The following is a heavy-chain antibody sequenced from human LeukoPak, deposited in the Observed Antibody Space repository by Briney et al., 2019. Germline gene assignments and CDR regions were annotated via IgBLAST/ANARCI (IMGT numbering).Heavy chain of an antibody. D-gene: IGHD3-3*02. Sequence: PGGSLRLSCAASGFTFSSYAMHWVRQAPGKGLEWVAVISYDGSNKYYADSVKGRFTISRDNSKNTLYLQMNSLRAEDTAVYYCAREGEHFWSGYPNVDHGMDVWGQGTTVTVSS. CDR2: ISYDGSNK. J-gene: IGHJ6*02. V-gene: IGHV3-30-3*01. CDR3: AREGEHFWSGYPNVDHGMDV. CDR1: GFTFSSYA.